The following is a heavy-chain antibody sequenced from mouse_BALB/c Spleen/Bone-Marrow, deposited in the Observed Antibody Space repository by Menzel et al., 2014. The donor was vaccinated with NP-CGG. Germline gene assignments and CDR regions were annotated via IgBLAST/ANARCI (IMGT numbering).Heavy chain of an antibody. D-gene: IGHD1-1*01. J-gene: IGHJ3*01. CDR2: IDPANGNT. CDR3: ARYNCGSSQFAY. CDR1: GFNIKDTY. Sequence: VQLQQSGAELVKPGASVKLSCTASGFNIKDTYMHWVKQRPEQGLEWIGRIDPANGNTKYDPKFQGKATITADTSSNTASLQLSSLTSEDTAVYSRARYNCGSSQFAYWGQGTLVTVSA. V-gene: IGHV14-3*02.